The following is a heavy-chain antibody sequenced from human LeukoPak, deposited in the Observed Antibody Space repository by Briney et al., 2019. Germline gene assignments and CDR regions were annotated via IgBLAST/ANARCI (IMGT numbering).Heavy chain of an antibody. CDR2: IKHDASEI. J-gene: IGHJ3*01. Sequence: PRGSLRLSCAASGFTFSSYWMNWVRQAPGQGLEWVANIKHDASEIYYVDSAKGRFNISRDNAKNSLYLQMKTLRAEDTAVYYCDGERADAFDVWGQGTLWSVSS. D-gene: IGHD3-10*01. V-gene: IGHV3-7*01. CDR1: GFTFSSYW. CDR3: DGERADAFDV.